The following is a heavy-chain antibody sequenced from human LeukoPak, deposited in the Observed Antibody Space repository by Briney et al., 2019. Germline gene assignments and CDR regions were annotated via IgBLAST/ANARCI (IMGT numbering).Heavy chain of an antibody. J-gene: IGHJ5*02. D-gene: IGHD4-11*01. V-gene: IGHV4-34*01. CDR1: GGSFSGYY. Sequence: PSETLSLTCAVSGGSFSGYYCSWIRQPPGKGLEWIGEINHSGSTNYNPSLTSRGTLSVDMSKNQFSLKLSSVTAADTAVYYCARGQFQSRFDPWGHGTLVTVSS. CDR3: ARGQFQSRFDP. CDR2: INHSGST.